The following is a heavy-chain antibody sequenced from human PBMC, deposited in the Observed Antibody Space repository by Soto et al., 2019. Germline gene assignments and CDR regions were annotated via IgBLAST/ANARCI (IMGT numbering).Heavy chain of an antibody. CDR3: ARSVVVVAATPIYYYYYYMDV. J-gene: IGHJ6*03. D-gene: IGHD2-15*01. CDR2: INAGSGNT. Sequence: ASVKVSCKASGYTSTNYGMHWVRQAPGQRLEWMGWINAGSGNTKYSQKFQGRVTITADKSTSTAYMELSSPRSEDTAVYYCARSVVVVAATPIYYYYYYMDVWGKGTTVTVSS. CDR1: GYTSTNYG. V-gene: IGHV1-3*01.